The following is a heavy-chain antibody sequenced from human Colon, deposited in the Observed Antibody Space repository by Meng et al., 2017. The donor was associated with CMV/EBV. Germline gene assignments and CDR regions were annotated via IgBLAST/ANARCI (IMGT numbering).Heavy chain of an antibody. V-gene: IGHV3-30*02. CDR1: GFTFSSYG. J-gene: IGHJ4*02. CDR2: IRYDSAYK. D-gene: IGHD3-22*01. CDR3: VRDSSGYYYFDF. Sequence: GESLKISCAASGFTFSSYGMHWVRQAPGKGLEWVTYIRYDSAYKYSADSVQGRFTISRDNSKNMLYLQMNSLRPEDTAVYYCVRDSSGYYYFDFWGQGTLVTVSS.